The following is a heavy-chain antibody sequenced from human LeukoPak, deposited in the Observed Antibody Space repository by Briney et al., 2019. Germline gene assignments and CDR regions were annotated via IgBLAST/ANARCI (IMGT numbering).Heavy chain of an antibody. Sequence: GGSLRLSCAVSGFTFSSYWVHWVRQAPGKGLVWVSRINSDGTTTDYADSVKGRFTISRDNAKNTLYLQMYSLRAEDTAVYYCAREEYNYGYFFDYWGQGTLVTVSS. CDR1: GFTFSSYW. V-gene: IGHV3-74*01. D-gene: IGHD5-18*01. CDR2: INSDGTTT. CDR3: AREEYNYGYFFDY. J-gene: IGHJ4*02.